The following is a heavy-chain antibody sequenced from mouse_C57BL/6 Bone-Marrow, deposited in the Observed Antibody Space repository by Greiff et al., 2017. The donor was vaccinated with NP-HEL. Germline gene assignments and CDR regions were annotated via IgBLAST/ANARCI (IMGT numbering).Heavy chain of an antibody. CDR2: LYPGSGST. CDR3: ARKDWDVEGYFDV. V-gene: IGHV1-55*01. D-gene: IGHD4-1*01. Sequence: QVQLKQPGAELVKPGASVKMSCKASGYTFTSYWITWVKQRPGQGLEWIGDLYPGSGSTNYIEKFKSKATLTVDTSSSTAYMQLSSLTSEDSAVYYCARKDWDVEGYFDVWGTGTTVTVSS. J-gene: IGHJ1*03. CDR1: GYTFTSYW.